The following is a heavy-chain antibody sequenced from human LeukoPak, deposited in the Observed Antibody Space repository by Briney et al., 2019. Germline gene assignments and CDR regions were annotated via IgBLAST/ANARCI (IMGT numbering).Heavy chain of an antibody. J-gene: IGHJ4*02. CDR2: IYSGGST. D-gene: IGHD4-17*01. CDR3: ARDAPYYGDYAGFDY. CDR1: GFTVSSNY. V-gene: IGHV3-53*01. Sequence: GGSLRLSCAASGFTVSSNYMSWVRQAPGKGLEWVSVIYSGGSTYYADSVKGRFTISRDNSKNTLYLQMNSLGAEDTAVYYCARDAPYYGDYAGFDYWGQGTLVTVSS.